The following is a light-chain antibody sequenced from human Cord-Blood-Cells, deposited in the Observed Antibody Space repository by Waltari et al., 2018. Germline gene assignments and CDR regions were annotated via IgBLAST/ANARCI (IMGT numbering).Light chain of an antibody. CDR2: DAS. V-gene: IGKV3-11*01. CDR1: QSVSSY. CDR3: QQRSNWPPIT. Sequence: IVFTQSPPPLSLSPGERATPSCRASQSVSSYLAWYQQKPGQAPRLLIYDASNWATGIPARFSGSGSGTDFTLTISSLEPEDFAVYYCQQRSNWPPITFGGGTKVEIK. J-gene: IGKJ4*01.